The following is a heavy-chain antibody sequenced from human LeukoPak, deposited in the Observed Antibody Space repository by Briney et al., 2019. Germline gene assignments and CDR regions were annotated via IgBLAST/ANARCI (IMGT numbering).Heavy chain of an antibody. CDR3: AKDKKYYYGSGSIGRMDV. V-gene: IGHV3-9*01. CDR1: GFTFDDYA. CDR2: ISWNSGSI. D-gene: IGHD3-10*01. J-gene: IGHJ6*02. Sequence: PGGSLRLSCAASGFTFDDYAMHWVRQAPGKGLEWVSGISWNSGSIGYADSVKGRFTISRDNAKNSLYLQMNSLRAEDTALYYCAKDKKYYYGSGSIGRMDVWGQGTTVTVSS.